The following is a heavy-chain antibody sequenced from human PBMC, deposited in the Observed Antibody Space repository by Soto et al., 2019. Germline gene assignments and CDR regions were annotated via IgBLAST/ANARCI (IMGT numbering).Heavy chain of an antibody. CDR1: GLTFSSYG. Sequence: PGGSLRLSCAASGLTFSSYGMHWVRQAPGKGLEWVAVISYDGSNKYYADSVKGRFTISRDNSKNTLYLQMNSLRAEDTAVYYCAKDQGYSYAAGYWGQGTLVTVSS. J-gene: IGHJ4*02. CDR3: AKDQGYSYAAGY. D-gene: IGHD5-18*01. V-gene: IGHV3-30*18. CDR2: ISYDGSNK.